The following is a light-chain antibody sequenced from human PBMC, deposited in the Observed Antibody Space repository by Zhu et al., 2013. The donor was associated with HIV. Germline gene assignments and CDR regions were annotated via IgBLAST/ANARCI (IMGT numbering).Light chain of an antibody. CDR1: KLGDKY. V-gene: IGLV3-1*01. Sequence: SYELTQPPSVSVSPGQTASITCSGDKLGDKYVCWYQQKPGQSPVLVIYQDTKRPSGIPERLSGSNSGNTATLTISGTQAMDEADYYCQAWDSTTVVFGGGTKLTVL. J-gene: IGLJ2*01. CDR3: QAWDSTTVV. CDR2: QDT.